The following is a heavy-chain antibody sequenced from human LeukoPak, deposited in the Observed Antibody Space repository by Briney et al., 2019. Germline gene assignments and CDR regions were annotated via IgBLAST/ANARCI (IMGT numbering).Heavy chain of an antibody. CDR1: GFTFSSYA. Sequence: GGSLRLSCAASGFTFSSYAMSWVRQAPGKGLEWVSAISGGGGSTYYADSVKGRFTISRDNSKNTLYLQMNSLRAEDTAVYYCAKDDGSGSYLANYFDYWGQETLVTVSS. CDR2: ISGGGGST. V-gene: IGHV3-23*01. J-gene: IGHJ4*02. D-gene: IGHD3-10*01. CDR3: AKDDGSGSYLANYFDY.